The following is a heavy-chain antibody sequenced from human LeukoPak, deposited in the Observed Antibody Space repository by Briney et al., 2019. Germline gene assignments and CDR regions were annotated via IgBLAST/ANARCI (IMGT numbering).Heavy chain of an antibody. D-gene: IGHD6-13*01. Sequence: SETLSLTCTVSGGSISSGGYYWSWIRQHPGKGLEWIGYIYYSGSTYYNPSLKSRVTISVDTSKNQFSLKLSSVTAADKAVYYCARASAAGSFDYWGQGTLVTVSS. V-gene: IGHV4-31*03. CDR1: GGSISSGGYY. CDR2: IYYSGST. CDR3: ARASAAGSFDY. J-gene: IGHJ4*02.